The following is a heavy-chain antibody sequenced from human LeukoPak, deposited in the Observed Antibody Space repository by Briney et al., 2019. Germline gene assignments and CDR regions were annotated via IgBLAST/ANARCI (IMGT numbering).Heavy chain of an antibody. J-gene: IGHJ4*02. CDR3: AREGHPTGYFDY. CDR1: GFTFSSYS. Sequence: GGSLRLSCAASGFTFSSYSMNWVRQAPGKGLEWVSSISSSSSYIYYADSVKGRFTISRDNAKNSLHLQMNSLRAEDTAVYYCAREGHPTGYFDYWGQGTLVTVSS. V-gene: IGHV3-21*01. CDR2: ISSSSSYI. D-gene: IGHD4-17*01.